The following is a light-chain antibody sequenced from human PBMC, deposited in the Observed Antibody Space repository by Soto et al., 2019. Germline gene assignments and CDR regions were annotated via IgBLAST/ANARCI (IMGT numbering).Light chain of an antibody. CDR2: GNT. Sequence: QSVLTQPPSVSGAPGQRVTISCTGSASNIGADYDAHWYQQLPGAAPQLLIYGNTNRPSGVPDRISGSKSGASAYLSITGLPAEDEADYYCQAYDRSLTGWVSGGGTQLTVL. CDR3: QAYDRSLTGWV. CDR1: ASNIGADYD. J-gene: IGLJ7*01. V-gene: IGLV1-40*01.